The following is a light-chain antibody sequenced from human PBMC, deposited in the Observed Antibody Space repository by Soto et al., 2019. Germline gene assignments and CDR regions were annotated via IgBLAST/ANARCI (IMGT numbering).Light chain of an antibody. CDR3: QQYGRSRWT. Sequence: EILLTQSPGTLSLSPGERATLSCRASQSVSSSYLTWYQHKPGQAPRLLIYGASSRATGIPDRFSGSGSGTDFTLTISRLEPEDFAVYYCQQYGRSRWTFGQGTKVEIK. V-gene: IGKV3-20*01. J-gene: IGKJ1*01. CDR1: QSVSSSY. CDR2: GAS.